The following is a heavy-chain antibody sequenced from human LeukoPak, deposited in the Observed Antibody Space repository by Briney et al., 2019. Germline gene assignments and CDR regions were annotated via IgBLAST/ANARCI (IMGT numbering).Heavy chain of an antibody. J-gene: IGHJ4*02. D-gene: IGHD6-19*01. CDR1: GDRVSSNNGA. CDR2: TYFRYKWYK. CDR3: PRDVGTSGWHTFDY. V-gene: IGHV6-1*01. Sequence: SQTLSLACAISGDRVSSNNGAWNWIRQSPSIGLEWLGRTYFRYKWYKDYAEFMKGRITISPNTSMNQFTLQLNSVTSENTAIYYCPRDVGTSGWHTFDYWGQGTLVTVSS.